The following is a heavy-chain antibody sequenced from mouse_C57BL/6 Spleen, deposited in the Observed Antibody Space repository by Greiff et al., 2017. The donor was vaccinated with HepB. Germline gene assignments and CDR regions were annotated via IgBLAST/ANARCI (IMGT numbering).Heavy chain of an antibody. CDR3: ARSWLGNYDYFDY. D-gene: IGHD2-1*01. CDR2: INPSNGGT. V-gene: IGHV1-53*01. Sequence: QVQLQQPGTELVKPGASVKLSCKASGYTFTSYWVHWVKQRPGQGLEWIGNINPSNGGTNYNEKFKSKATLTVDKSSSTAYMQLSSLTSEDSAVYYCARSWLGNYDYFDYWGQGTTLTVSS. J-gene: IGHJ2*01. CDR1: GYTFTSYW.